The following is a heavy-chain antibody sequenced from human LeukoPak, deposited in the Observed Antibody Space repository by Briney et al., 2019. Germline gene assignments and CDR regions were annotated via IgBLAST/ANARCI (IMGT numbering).Heavy chain of an antibody. D-gene: IGHD2-15*01. CDR2: IRSKANSYAT. V-gene: IGHV3-73*01. CDR3: TSTDLGYCSGGSCSGPHYYYYMDV. J-gene: IGHJ6*03. Sequence: GGSLRLSCAASGFTFSGSAMHWVRQASGKGLEWVGRIRSKANSYATAYAASVKGRFTISRDDSKNTAYLQMNSLKTEDTAVYYCTSTDLGYCSGGSCSGPHYYYYMDVWGKGTTVTVSS. CDR1: GFTFSGSA.